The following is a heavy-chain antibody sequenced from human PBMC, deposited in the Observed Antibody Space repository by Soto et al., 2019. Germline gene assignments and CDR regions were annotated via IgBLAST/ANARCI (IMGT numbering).Heavy chain of an antibody. CDR2: IYYSGTT. CDR1: GGSISSYY. Sequence: QVQLQESGPGLVKPSETLSLTCTVSGGSISSYYWSWIRQPPGKGLERIGYIYYSGTTNYNPSLKSRVTISVDTSKDQLSLKLSSVTAADTAVYYCARRYGYSFDYWGQGTLVTVSS. D-gene: IGHD5-18*01. CDR3: ARRYGYSFDY. J-gene: IGHJ4*02. V-gene: IGHV4-59*08.